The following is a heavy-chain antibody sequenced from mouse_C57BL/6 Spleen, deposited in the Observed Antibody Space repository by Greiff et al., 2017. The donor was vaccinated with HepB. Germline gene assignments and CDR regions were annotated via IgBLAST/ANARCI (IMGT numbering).Heavy chain of an antibody. Sequence: VQLQQSGAELVKPGASVKISCKASGYAFSSYWMNWVKQRPGKGLEWIGQIYPGDGDTNYNGKFKGKATLTADKSSSTAYMQLSSLTSEDSAVYFCARQGNGSSSWFAYWGQGTLVTVSA. J-gene: IGHJ3*01. CDR1: GYAFSSYW. CDR2: IYPGDGDT. CDR3: ARQGNGSSSWFAY. V-gene: IGHV1-80*01. D-gene: IGHD1-1*01.